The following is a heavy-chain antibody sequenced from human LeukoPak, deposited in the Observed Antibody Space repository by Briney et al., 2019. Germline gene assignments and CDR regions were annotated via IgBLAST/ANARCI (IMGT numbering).Heavy chain of an antibody. CDR3: ARMGIAAAATRGPTSPIDY. Sequence: GGSLRLSCAASGFTFSSYWMSWVRQAPGKGLEWVANIKQDGSEKYYVDSVKGRFTISRDNAKNSLYLQMNSLRAEDTAVYYCARMGIAAAATRGPTSPIDYWGQGTLVTVSS. CDR1: GFTFSSYW. J-gene: IGHJ4*02. D-gene: IGHD6-13*01. V-gene: IGHV3-7*01. CDR2: IKQDGSEK.